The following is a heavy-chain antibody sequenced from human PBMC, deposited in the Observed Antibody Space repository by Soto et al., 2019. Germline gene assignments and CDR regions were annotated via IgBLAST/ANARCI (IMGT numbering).Heavy chain of an antibody. Sequence: QVQLQESGPGLVKPSGTLSLTCAVSGGSIGSNNWWSWVRQPPGKGLEWIGEIYHSGSATYNPSLKSRLTISVDKSKNQFSLKLSSVTAADTAVYYCARIAAAGTSIDYWGQGTLVTVSS. CDR3: ARIAAAGTSIDY. CDR1: GGSIGSNNW. CDR2: IYHSGSA. V-gene: IGHV4-4*02. J-gene: IGHJ4*02. D-gene: IGHD6-13*01.